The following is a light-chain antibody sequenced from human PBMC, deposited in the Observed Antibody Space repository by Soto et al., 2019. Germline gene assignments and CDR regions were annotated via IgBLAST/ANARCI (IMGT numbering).Light chain of an antibody. CDR2: SYD. V-gene: IGLV1-44*01. CDR1: SSNLGDNT. Sequence: QSVLTQPPSASGTPGQRVTISCSTSSSNLGDNTVNWYQQVPGAAPKLLIYSYDQRPSGVPDRFSGSKSGTSASLAISGLQSEDEADYYCAAWDASLDGDVFGTGTKLNVL. CDR3: AAWDASLDGDV. J-gene: IGLJ1*01.